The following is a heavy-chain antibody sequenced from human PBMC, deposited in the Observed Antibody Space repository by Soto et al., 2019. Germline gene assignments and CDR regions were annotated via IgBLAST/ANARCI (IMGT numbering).Heavy chain of an antibody. CDR2: IIPILGIA. Sequence: ASVKVSCKASGGTFSSYTISWVRQAPGQGLEWMGRIIPILGIANYAQKFQGRVTITADKSTSTAYMELSSLRSEDTAVYYCAIEQLVRRRYYFDYWGQGTLVTVSS. CDR1: GGTFSSYT. CDR3: AIEQLVRRRYYFDY. D-gene: IGHD6-6*01. J-gene: IGHJ4*02. V-gene: IGHV1-69*02.